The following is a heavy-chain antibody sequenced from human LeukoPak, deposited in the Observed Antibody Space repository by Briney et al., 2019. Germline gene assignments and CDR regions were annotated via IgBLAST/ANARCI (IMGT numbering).Heavy chain of an antibody. CDR2: INSSGGST. J-gene: IGHJ1*01. V-gene: IGHV1-46*01. CDR3: ARDLGSIVVVTAEYFQH. D-gene: IGHD2-21*02. CDR1: GDTFSSYY. Sequence: ASVKVSCKASGDTFSSYYMHWVRQAPGQGLEWMGIINSSGGSTSYAQTFQGRVTMTRDTSISTAYMELSRLRSDDTAVYYCARDLGSIVVVTAEYFQHWGQGTLVTVSS.